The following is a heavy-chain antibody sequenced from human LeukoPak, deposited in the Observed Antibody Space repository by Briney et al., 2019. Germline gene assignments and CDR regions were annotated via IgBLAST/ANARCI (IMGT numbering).Heavy chain of an antibody. J-gene: IGHJ4*02. CDR2: ISSSSSTI. CDR1: GYTFSSYS. V-gene: IGHV3-48*01. CDR3: ARDGTWFGELFVY. Sequence: GGSLRLSCAPPGYTFSSYSMNWVRQAPGKGLEWVSYISSSSSTIYYADSVKGRFTISRDNAKNSLYLQMNSLRAEDTAVYYCARDGTWFGELFVYWGQGTLVTVS. D-gene: IGHD3-10*01.